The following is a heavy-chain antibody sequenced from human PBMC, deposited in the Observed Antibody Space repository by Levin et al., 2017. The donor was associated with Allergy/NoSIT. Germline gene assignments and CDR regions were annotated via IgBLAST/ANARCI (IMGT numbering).Heavy chain of an antibody. CDR2: INHGGTT. J-gene: IGHJ4*02. CDR3: ARGVMCSSVSCQLDS. Sequence: SQTLSLTCAVYGGSFTGYYWSWVRQPPGKGLEWIGEINHGGTTNYNPSIESRVTISVDTSKNQFSLRLNSVTAADTAMYYCARGVMCSSVSCQLDSWAQGTQVTVSS. V-gene: IGHV4-34*01. CDR1: GGSFTGYY. D-gene: IGHD2-2*01.